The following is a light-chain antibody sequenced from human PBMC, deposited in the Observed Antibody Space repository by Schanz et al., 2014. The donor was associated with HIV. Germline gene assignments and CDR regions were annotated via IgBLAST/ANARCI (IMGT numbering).Light chain of an antibody. CDR3: HQYKTYPYT. Sequence: IQMTQSPSTVSASVGDRVTITCRASQYISSWLAWYQQKPGEAPKLLIYKTSGLESGVPSRFSGSGSGTEFTLTINSLQPDDFATYFCHQYKTYPYTFGQGTKLEIK. V-gene: IGKV1-5*03. CDR2: KTS. J-gene: IGKJ2*01. CDR1: QYISSW.